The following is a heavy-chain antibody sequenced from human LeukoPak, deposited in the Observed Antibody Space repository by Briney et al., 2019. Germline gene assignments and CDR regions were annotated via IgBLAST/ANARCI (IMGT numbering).Heavy chain of an antibody. D-gene: IGHD2-8*02. CDR3: ANRIQHGSRWCYIDY. CDR2: ILPGGGNT. CDR1: GFTFSSYV. Sequence: PGGSLRLSCAASGFTFSSYVMSWVRQAPGKGLEWVSSILPGGGNTYYSDSVKGRFTISRDNSKNTLYLQMNSLRVEDTAVYYCANRIQHGSRWCYIDYWGQGTLVTVSS. J-gene: IGHJ4*02. V-gene: IGHV3-23*01.